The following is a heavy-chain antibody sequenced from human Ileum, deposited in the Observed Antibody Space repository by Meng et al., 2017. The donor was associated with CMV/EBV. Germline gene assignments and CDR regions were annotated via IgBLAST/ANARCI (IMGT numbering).Heavy chain of an antibody. CDR1: FAFSTHD. D-gene: IGHD2-15*01. CDR3: AREDCSGGSCYPGWLDP. Sequence: FAFSTHDMNWVRQAPGKGLEWVSTISAGGGFTYHADSVKGRFIISRDNSANTVYLQMNSLRADDTAVYFCAREDCSGGSCYPGWLDPWGQGTLVTVSS. V-gene: IGHV3-23*01. CDR2: ISAGGGFT. J-gene: IGHJ5*02.